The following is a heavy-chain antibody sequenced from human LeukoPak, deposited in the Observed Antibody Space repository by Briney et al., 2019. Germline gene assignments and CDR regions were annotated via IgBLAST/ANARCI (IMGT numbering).Heavy chain of an antibody. CDR2: ISSSSSTI. CDR1: GFAFGDYT. J-gene: IGHJ3*02. Sequence: GGSLRLSCTASGFAFGDYTMNWVRLAPGKGLEWVSYISSSSSTIYYADSVKGRFTISRDNAKNSLYLQMNSLRAEDTAVYYCARDLYSGSPDAFDIWGQGTMVTVSS. D-gene: IGHD1-26*01. V-gene: IGHV3-48*01. CDR3: ARDLYSGSPDAFDI.